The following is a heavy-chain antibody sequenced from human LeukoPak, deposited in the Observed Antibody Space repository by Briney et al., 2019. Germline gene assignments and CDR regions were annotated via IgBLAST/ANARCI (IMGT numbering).Heavy chain of an antibody. CDR3: ARGVAAAGTG. Sequence: PGGSLRLSCAASGFTFSSYSMNWVRQAPGKGLEWVSYISSSSSTIYYADSVKGRFTISRDNAKNSLYLQMNSLRAEDTAVYYSARGVAAAGTGWGQGTLVTVSS. J-gene: IGHJ4*02. D-gene: IGHD6-13*01. CDR1: GFTFSSYS. CDR2: ISSSSSTI. V-gene: IGHV3-48*04.